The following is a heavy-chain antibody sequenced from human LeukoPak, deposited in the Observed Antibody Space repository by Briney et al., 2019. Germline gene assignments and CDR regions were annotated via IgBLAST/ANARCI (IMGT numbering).Heavy chain of an antibody. V-gene: IGHV3-21*01. CDR3: ARETTTIFGVVPYYFDD. CDR2: ISSSSSYK. CDR1: GFTFSTYT. Sequence: PGGSLRLSCAASGFTFSTYTMSRVRQAPGKGLEWVSCISSSSSYKYYADSVKGRVTISRDNAKNSLHLQMDSLRAEDTAVYYCARETTTIFGVVPYYFDDWGQGTLVTVSS. J-gene: IGHJ4*02. D-gene: IGHD3-3*01.